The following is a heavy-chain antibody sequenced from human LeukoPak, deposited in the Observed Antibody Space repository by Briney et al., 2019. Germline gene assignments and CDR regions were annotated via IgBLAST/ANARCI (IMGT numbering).Heavy chain of an antibody. D-gene: IGHD3-10*01. J-gene: IGHJ6*03. V-gene: IGHV3-74*01. CDR1: GFTLSSYW. CDR3: ARDGVPVPRLNYYYYYYMDV. Sequence: GGSLRLSCAASGFTLSSYWMHWVRQAPGKGLVWVSRINNEGIDTTYADSVKGRFTISRDNAKNTLYLQMNSLRAEDTAVYYCARDGVPVPRLNYYYYYYMDVWGKGTTVTVSS. CDR2: INNEGIDT.